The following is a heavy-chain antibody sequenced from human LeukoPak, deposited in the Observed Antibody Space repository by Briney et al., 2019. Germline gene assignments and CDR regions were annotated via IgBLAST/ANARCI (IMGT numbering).Heavy chain of an antibody. V-gene: IGHV1-8*02. J-gene: IGHJ4*02. D-gene: IGHD3-16*02. CDR2: MNPNSGNT. CDR1: GGTFSSYA. CDR3: ARAEGHDYVWGSYRYNSPDFDY. Sequence: ASAKVSCKASGGTFSSYAISWVRQATGQGLEWMGWMNPNSGNTGYAQKFQGRVTMTRNTSISTAYMELSSLRSEDTAVYYCARAEGHDYVWGSYRYNSPDFDYWGEGTLVTVSS.